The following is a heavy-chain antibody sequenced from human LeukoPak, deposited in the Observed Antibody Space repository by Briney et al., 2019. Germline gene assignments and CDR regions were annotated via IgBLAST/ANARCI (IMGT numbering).Heavy chain of an antibody. CDR2: TKGDGSGT. D-gene: IGHD2-2*01. Sequence: GGSLRLSCAASGFTSFSNYWIHWVRQAPGEGLVWVSRTKGDGSGTIYADSVKGRFTISRDNARNTVYLQMNSLRVEDTAVYYCARDRNYQLSPPWGQGTLVTVSS. V-gene: IGHV3-74*01. CDR3: ARDRNYQLSPP. J-gene: IGHJ4*02. CDR1: GFTSFSNYW.